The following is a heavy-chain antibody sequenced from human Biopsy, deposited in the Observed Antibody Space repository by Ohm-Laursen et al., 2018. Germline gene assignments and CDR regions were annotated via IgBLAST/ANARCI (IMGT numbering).Heavy chain of an antibody. J-gene: IGHJ4*02. CDR1: GYTFTGHY. D-gene: IGHD3-10*01. CDR3: ARASMIRGVMDVDY. Sequence: SVKVSCNASGYTFTGHYMHWVRQAPGQGLEWMGWINPNGGDTNYVQKFQGRVTMTTDTSVSTAYMELSRLTFDDTAVYYCARASMIRGVMDVDYWGQGTLVIVSS. CDR2: INPNGGDT. V-gene: IGHV1-2*02.